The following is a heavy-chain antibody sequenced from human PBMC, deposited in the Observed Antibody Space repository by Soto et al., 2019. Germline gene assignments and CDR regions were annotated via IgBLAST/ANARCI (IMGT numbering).Heavy chain of an antibody. CDR2: IHHSGST. CDR1: GGSISSGGYS. V-gene: IGHV4-30-2*01. Sequence: QLQLQESGSGLVKPSQTLSLTCAVSGGSISSGGYSWSWIRQPPGKGLEWIGYIHHSGSTYYNPALKSRVTISVDRSKNQFSLKLSSVTAADTAVYYCARGDYGDYLFDYWGQGTLVTVSS. CDR3: ARGDYGDYLFDY. D-gene: IGHD4-17*01. J-gene: IGHJ4*02.